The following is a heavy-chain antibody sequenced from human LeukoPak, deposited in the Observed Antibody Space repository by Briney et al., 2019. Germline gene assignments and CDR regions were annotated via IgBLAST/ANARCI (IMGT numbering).Heavy chain of an antibody. CDR3: ARRGGYFDY. D-gene: IGHD3-16*01. CDR1: GGSISSSSYY. CDR2: IYYSGST. V-gene: IGHV4-39*01. Sequence: KPSETLSLTCTVSGGSISSSSYYWGWIRQPPGKGLEWIGSIYYSGSTYYNPSLKSRVTISVDTSKNQFSLKLSSVTAADTAVYYCARRGGYFDYWGQGTLVTVSS. J-gene: IGHJ4*02.